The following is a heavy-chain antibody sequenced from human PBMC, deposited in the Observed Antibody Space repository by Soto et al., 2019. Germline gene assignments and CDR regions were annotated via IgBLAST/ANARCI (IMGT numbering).Heavy chain of an antibody. D-gene: IGHD3-10*01. V-gene: IGHV3-13*01. CDR1: GFTYNSYD. CDR3: TRATFGVGMDL. CDR2: MGGAGAR. Sequence: LRLSCAAFGFTYNSYDMIWVRQVTGKGLEWIASMGGAGAREYSGSVKGRFIISRDNAKNSLYLQMDSLRVADTGVYYCTRATFGVGMDLWGHGTPVTVSS. J-gene: IGHJ6*02.